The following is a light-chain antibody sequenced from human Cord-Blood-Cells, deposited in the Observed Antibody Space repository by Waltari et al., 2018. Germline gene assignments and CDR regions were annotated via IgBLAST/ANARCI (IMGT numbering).Light chain of an antibody. J-gene: IGKJ3*01. CDR3: QQYDNLFT. CDR1: QDISNY. V-gene: IGKV1-33*01. Sequence: DIQMTQSPSSLSASVGDRVTITCQASQDISNYLNWYPQKPGKAPKLLIYDASNLETAVPSRFSGSGSGTDFTFTISSLQPVDIATYYCQQYDNLFTFGPGTKVDIK. CDR2: DAS.